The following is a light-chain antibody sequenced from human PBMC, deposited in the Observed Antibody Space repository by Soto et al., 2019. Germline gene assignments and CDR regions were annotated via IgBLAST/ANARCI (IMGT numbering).Light chain of an antibody. V-gene: IGKV3-11*01. Sequence: EIVLTQSPATLSLSPGERATLSCRASQSVSSYLAWYQQKPGQAPRLLIYDASNRATGVPARFSGSGAGTDFTLTISSLEPEDVGVYYCQRRSNWPLTFGGGTKVEIK. CDR1: QSVSSY. J-gene: IGKJ4*01. CDR2: DAS. CDR3: QRRSNWPLT.